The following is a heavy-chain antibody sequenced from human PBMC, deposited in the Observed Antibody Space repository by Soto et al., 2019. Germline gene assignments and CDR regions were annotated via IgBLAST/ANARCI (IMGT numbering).Heavy chain of an antibody. J-gene: IGHJ4*02. Sequence: PGGSLRLSCAASGFTFSSYAMHWVRQAPGKGLEYVSAISSNGGSTYYANSVKGRFTISRDNSKNTLYLQMNSLRAEDTAVYYCAKTLYYYDTGGYQWGQGTLVTVSS. CDR3: AKTLYYYDTGGYQ. V-gene: IGHV3-64*01. CDR2: ISSNGGST. D-gene: IGHD3-22*01. CDR1: GFTFSSYA.